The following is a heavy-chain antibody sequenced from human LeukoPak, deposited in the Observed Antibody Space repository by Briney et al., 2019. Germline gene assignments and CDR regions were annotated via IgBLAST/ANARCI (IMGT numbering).Heavy chain of an antibody. CDR1: GGSFSGYY. J-gene: IGHJ4*02. D-gene: IGHD3-16*02. CDR2: INHSGST. Sequence: SSETLSLTCAVYGGSFSGYYWSWIRQPPGKGLEWIGEINHSGSTNYNPSLKSRVTISVDTSKNQFSLKLSSVTAADTAVYYCARGVSYDYVWGSCRSQTFDYWGQGTLVTVSS. V-gene: IGHV4-34*01. CDR3: ARGVSYDYVWGSCRSQTFDY.